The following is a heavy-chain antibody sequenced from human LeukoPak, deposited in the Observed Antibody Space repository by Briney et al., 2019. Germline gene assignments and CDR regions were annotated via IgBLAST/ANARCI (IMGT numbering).Heavy chain of an antibody. CDR2: TSDSGGNT. J-gene: IGHJ4*02. V-gene: IGHV3-23*01. Sequence: PGGSLRLSCAASGFTFSSYAMSWVRQAPGKGLEWVSATSDSGGNTYYADFVKGRFTISRDNSKSTLYLQMNGLRAEDTAVYYCARRGESTNYGDYRFDSWGQGTLVTVSS. CDR3: ARRGESTNYGDYRFDS. CDR1: GFTFSSYA. D-gene: IGHD4-17*01.